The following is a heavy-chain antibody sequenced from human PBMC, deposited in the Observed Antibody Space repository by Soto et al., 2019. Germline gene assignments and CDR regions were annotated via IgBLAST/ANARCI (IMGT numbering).Heavy chain of an antibody. CDR3: ARGYDFWSGSLIDY. J-gene: IGHJ4*02. V-gene: IGHV4-59*01. CDR1: GGSISSYY. CDR2: IYYSGST. Sequence: PSETLSLTCTVSGGSISSYYWSWIRQPPGKGLEWIGYIYYSGSTNYNPSLKSRVTISVDTSKNRFSLKLSSVTAADTAVYYCARGYDFWSGSLIDYWGQGTLVTVSS. D-gene: IGHD3-3*01.